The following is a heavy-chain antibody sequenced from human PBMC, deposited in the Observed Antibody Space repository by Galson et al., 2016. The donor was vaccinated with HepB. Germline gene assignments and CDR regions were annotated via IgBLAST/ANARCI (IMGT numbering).Heavy chain of an antibody. J-gene: IGHJ3*02. CDR2: INPNSGGT. CDR3: ARDRYSGSYYVGAFDI. Sequence: SVKVSCKASGYTFTDYYMHWVRQAPGQGLEWMGWINPNSGGTNYAQKFQGWVTMTRDTSISTVYMELSRLKSDDTAIYYCARDRYSGSYYVGAFDIWGQGTMVTVS. V-gene: IGHV1-2*04. D-gene: IGHD1-26*01. CDR1: GYTFTDYY.